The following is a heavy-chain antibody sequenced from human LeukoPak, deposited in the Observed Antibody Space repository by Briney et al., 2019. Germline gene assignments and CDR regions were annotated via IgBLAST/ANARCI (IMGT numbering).Heavy chain of an antibody. CDR2: INTGSGST. V-gene: IGHV1-3*04. CDR3: ARGYSGCFHY. CDR1: GYTFTGYV. Sequence: ASVNVSCKASGYTFTGYVLHWVRQAPGQGLEWMGWINTGSGSTKYSQRFQDRVTITMDTSASTVYMEMNDLGSEDTAVYYCARGYSGCFHYWGQGALVTVSS. D-gene: IGHD1-26*01. J-gene: IGHJ4*02.